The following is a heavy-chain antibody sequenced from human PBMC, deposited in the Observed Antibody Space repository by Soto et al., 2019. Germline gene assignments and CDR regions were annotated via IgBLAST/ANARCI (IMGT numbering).Heavy chain of an antibody. Sequence: GGSLRLSCAASGFTFSSYGMHWVRQAPGKGLEWVAVISYDGSNKYYADSVKGRFTISRDNSKNTLYLQMNSLRAEDTAVYYCAKDFLGNFDWLHPYYYYYYGMDVWGQGTTVTVSS. D-gene: IGHD3-9*01. CDR3: AKDFLGNFDWLHPYYYYYYGMDV. CDR1: GFTFSSYG. V-gene: IGHV3-30*18. CDR2: ISYDGSNK. J-gene: IGHJ6*02.